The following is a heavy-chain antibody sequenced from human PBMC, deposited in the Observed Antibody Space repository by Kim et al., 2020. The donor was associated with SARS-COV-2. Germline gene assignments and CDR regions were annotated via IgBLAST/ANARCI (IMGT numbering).Heavy chain of an antibody. D-gene: IGHD6-13*01. V-gene: IGHV1-69*13. Sequence: SVKVSCKASGGTFSSYAISWVRQAPGQGLEWMGGIIPIFGTANYAQKFQGRVTITADESTSTAYMELSSLRSEDTAVYYCAVAGPRIAAAGTRHYYGMDVWGQGTTVTVSS. J-gene: IGHJ6*02. CDR3: AVAGPRIAAAGTRHYYGMDV. CDR2: IIPIFGTA. CDR1: GGTFSSYA.